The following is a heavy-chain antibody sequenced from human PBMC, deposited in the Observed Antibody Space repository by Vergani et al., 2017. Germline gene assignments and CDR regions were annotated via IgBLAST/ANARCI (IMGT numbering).Heavy chain of an antibody. CDR2: IIPIFGTA. J-gene: IGHJ3*02. Sequence: QVQLVQSGAEVKKPGSSVKVSCKASGGTFSSYAISWVRQAPGQGLEWMGGIIPIFGTANYAQKFQGRVTITADESTSTAYMELSSLRSEDTAVYYCARDPSYYDSSGYHWVAFDIWGQGTMVTVSS. V-gene: IGHV1-69*01. CDR1: GGTFSSYA. CDR3: ARDPSYYDSSGYHWVAFDI. D-gene: IGHD3-22*01.